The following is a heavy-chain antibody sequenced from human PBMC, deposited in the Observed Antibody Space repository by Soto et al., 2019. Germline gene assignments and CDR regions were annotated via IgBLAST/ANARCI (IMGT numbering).Heavy chain of an antibody. D-gene: IGHD2-8*01. Sequence: GGSLRLSCAASGFTFSSYSMNWVRQAPGKGLEWVSYISSSSSTIYYADSVKGRFTISRDNAKNSLYLQMNSLRDEDTAVYYCARALPYCTNGVCYNWYYGMDVWGQGTTVTVSS. V-gene: IGHV3-48*02. CDR1: GFTFSSYS. CDR3: ARALPYCTNGVCYNWYYGMDV. J-gene: IGHJ6*02. CDR2: ISSSSSTI.